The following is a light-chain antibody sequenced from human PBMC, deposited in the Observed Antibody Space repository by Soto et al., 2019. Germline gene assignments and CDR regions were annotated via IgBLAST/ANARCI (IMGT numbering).Light chain of an antibody. V-gene: IGKV1-5*03. CDR3: QQYDRFPHT. J-gene: IGKJ2*01. Sequence: DIQMTQSPSTLSASVGDTVTITCRASQSISNRLAWYQQKPGQAPKLLIHKASTLESGGPSRFSGSGSGTEFTLTISSLQPDDFATFYCQQYDRFPHTFGQGTKLEIK. CDR2: KAS. CDR1: QSISNR.